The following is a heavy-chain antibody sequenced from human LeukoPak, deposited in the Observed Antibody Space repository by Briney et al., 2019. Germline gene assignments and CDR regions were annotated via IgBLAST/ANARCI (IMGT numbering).Heavy chain of an antibody. D-gene: IGHD2-8*01. CDR2: IKQDGSEE. V-gene: IGHV3-7*01. CDR3: AGGVGWVFDI. Sequence: PGGSLRLSCAASGFTFSSYWMTWVRQAPGKGLEWVAIIKQDGSEEYYVGSVKGRFTISRDNAKNLLSLQLNSLRAEDTAVYYCAGGVGWVFDIWGQGTMVTVSS. J-gene: IGHJ3*02. CDR1: GFTFSSYW.